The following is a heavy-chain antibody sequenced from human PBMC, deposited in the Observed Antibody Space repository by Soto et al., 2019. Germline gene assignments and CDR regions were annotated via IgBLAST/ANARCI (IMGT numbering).Heavy chain of an antibody. J-gene: IGHJ5*02. D-gene: IGHD3-10*01. CDR3: TRPRLSGSGSLAP. CDR2: IRSTANSYAT. CDR1: GFPFRGSA. Sequence: EVQLVESGGGFVKSGGSLNLSCAASGFPFRGSAMQWVRQASGRGLVWVGRIRSTANSYATAYAASVKGRFTMSRDDSENTAYLQINSLNTEDTAVYYCTRPRLSGSGSLAPWGQGNLVTVSS. V-gene: IGHV3-73*02.